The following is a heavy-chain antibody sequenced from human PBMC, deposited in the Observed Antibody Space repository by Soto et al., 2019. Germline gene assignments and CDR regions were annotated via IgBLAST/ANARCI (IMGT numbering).Heavy chain of an antibody. J-gene: IGHJ4*02. CDR2: IFYDGSNK. CDR1: GFTFSNYG. CDR3: AKAIGSDYGGNSLMLNY. D-gene: IGHD4-17*01. V-gene: IGHV3-30*18. Sequence: QVQLVESGGGVVQPGGSLRLSCEASGFTFSNYGMHWVRQAPGKGLEWLAAIFYDGSNKYYAGSVKGRFTISRDNSKNTVYLQMNSVRTDDTAVYYCAKAIGSDYGGNSLMLNYWGQGTLVTVSS.